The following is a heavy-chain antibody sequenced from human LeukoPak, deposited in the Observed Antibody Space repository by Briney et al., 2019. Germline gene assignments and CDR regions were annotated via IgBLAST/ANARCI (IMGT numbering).Heavy chain of an antibody. J-gene: IGHJ6*03. V-gene: IGHV7-4-1*02. CDR1: GGTFNSYA. D-gene: IGHD3-3*01. Sequence: GASVKVSCKASGGTFNSYAISWVRQAPGQGLEWMGWINTNTGNPTYAQGFTGRFVFSLDTSVSTAYLQISSLKAEDTAVYYCARAPSPHYDFWSGKGKGYMDVWGKGTTVTVSS. CDR2: INTNTGNP. CDR3: ARAPSPHYDFWSGKGKGYMDV.